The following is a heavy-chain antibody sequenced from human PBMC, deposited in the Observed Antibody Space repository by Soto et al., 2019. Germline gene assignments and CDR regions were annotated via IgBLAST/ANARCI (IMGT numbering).Heavy chain of an antibody. D-gene: IGHD3-10*01. V-gene: IGHV1-69*01. J-gene: IGHJ6*02. Sequence: QVQLVQSGAEVKKPGSSVKVSCKASGGTFSSYAISWVRQAPGQGLEWMGGIIPIFGTANYAQKFQGRVTITADESTSTAYMELSSLRSEDTAAYYCARTYDYGSGSIGGGMDVWGQGTTVTVSS. CDR3: ARTYDYGSGSIGGGMDV. CDR1: GGTFSSYA. CDR2: IIPIFGTA.